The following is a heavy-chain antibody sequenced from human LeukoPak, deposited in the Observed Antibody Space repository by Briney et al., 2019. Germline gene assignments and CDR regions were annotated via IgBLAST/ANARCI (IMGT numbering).Heavy chain of an antibody. Sequence: PGGSLRLSCAASGFTFRSYVMHWVRQAPGKGLEWVAVIWHDGSNINYGDSVKGRFTISRDNSKNMLFLQMNGLRAEDTALYYCVRDNPSGYNSGWPLGHWGQGTMVTVSS. J-gene: IGHJ4*02. CDR1: GFTFRSYV. V-gene: IGHV3-33*01. D-gene: IGHD6-19*01. CDR2: IWHDGSNI. CDR3: VRDNPSGYNSGWPLGH.